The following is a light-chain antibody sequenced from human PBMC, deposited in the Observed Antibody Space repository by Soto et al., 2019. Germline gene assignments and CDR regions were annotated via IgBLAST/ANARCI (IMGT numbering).Light chain of an antibody. CDR1: QSVSSSY. J-gene: IGKJ1*01. Sequence: EIVLTQSPGTLSLSPGERATLSCRASQSVSSSYLAWYQQKPGQAPRLLIYGASSRATGIPDRFSGSGSGTDFNLTISRLETEDFAVYYCQQYGSSPWTFGQGTDVEIK. V-gene: IGKV3-20*01. CDR2: GAS. CDR3: QQYGSSPWT.